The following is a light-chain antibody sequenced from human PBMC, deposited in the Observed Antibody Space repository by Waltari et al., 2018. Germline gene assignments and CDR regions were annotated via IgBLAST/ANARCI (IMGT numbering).Light chain of an antibody. CDR2: WAS. CDR1: QSLLYSSVNKNC. V-gene: IGKV4-1*01. J-gene: IGKJ4*01. CDR3: QQYCSSPLT. Sequence: DIVLTQSPDSLAVSLGERATINCKSSQSLLYSSVNKNCLAWYQQKAGQPPKLLVYWASTREPGVPDQFSGSGSGTDFTLTISSLQAEDVAVYYCQQYCSSPLTFGGGTKVEIK.